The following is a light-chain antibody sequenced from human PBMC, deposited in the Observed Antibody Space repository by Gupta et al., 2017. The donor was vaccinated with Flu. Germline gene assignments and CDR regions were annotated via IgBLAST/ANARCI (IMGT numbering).Light chain of an antibody. V-gene: IGKV1-39*01. CDR3: QQSDSTPRT. CDR1: QSISSY. J-gene: IGKJ3*01. CDR2: AAS. Sequence: DIQITHSPSSLSASVGDRVTITCRASQSISSYLNWYQQKPGKAPKLLIYAASSLKSGVPSRFSGSGSGTDFTLTISSLQPEDFATYYCQQSDSTPRTFGPGTKVDIK.